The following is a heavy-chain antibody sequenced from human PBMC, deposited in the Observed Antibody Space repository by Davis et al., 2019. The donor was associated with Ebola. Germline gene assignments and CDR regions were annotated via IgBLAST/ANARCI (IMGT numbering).Heavy chain of an antibody. CDR3: ARQVWFGESNHGFDY. D-gene: IGHD3-10*01. V-gene: IGHV3-30-3*01. CDR2: ISYDGSNK. CDR1: GFTFSSYA. J-gene: IGHJ4*02. Sequence: PGGSLRLSCAASGFTFSSYAMHWVRQAPGKGLEWVAVISYDGSNKYYADSVKGRFTISRDNSKNTLYLQMNSLRAEDTAVYYCARQVWFGESNHGFDYWGQGTLVTVSS.